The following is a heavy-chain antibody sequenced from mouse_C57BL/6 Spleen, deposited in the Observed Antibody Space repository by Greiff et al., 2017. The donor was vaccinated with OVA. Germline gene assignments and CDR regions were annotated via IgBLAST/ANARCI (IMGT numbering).Heavy chain of an antibody. D-gene: IGHD2-12*01. CDR1: GYTFTSYW. Sequence: QVQLKQPGTELVKPGASVKLSCKASGYTFTSYWMPWVKQRPGQGLEWIGNINPSNGGTNYNEKFKSKATLTVDKSSSTAYMQLNSLTSEDSAVYYCAREISYSAYAMDYWGQGTSVTVSS. J-gene: IGHJ4*01. CDR3: AREISYSAYAMDY. CDR2: INPSNGGT. V-gene: IGHV1-53*01.